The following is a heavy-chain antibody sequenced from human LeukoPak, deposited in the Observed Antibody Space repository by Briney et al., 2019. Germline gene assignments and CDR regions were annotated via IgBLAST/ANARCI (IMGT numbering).Heavy chain of an antibody. CDR1: GFTFSDYY. J-gene: IGHJ4*02. CDR2: ISSSDTR. D-gene: IGHD4-17*01. Sequence: GGSLRLSCAASGFTFSDYYMSWIRQAPGKGLEWVSYISSSDTRYCADSVKGRFTISRDNAKNSLYLQMNSLRGEDTAVYYCARGGAVTTSYYFDYWGQGTLVTVSS. V-gene: IGHV3-11*04. CDR3: ARGGAVTTSYYFDY.